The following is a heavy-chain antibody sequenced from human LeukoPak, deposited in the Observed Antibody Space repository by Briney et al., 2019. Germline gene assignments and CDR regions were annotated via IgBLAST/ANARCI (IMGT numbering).Heavy chain of an antibody. CDR2: INHSGST. D-gene: IGHD3-10*01. J-gene: IGHJ4*02. Sequence: SETLSLTCTVSGGSISSGGYYWSWIRQPPGKGLEWIGEINHSGSTNYNPSLKSRVTISVDTSKNQFSLKLSSVTAADTAVYYCARINMVRGVITPRSPYYFDYWGQGTLVTVSS. V-gene: IGHV4-39*07. CDR1: GGSISSGGYY. CDR3: ARINMVRGVITPRSPYYFDY.